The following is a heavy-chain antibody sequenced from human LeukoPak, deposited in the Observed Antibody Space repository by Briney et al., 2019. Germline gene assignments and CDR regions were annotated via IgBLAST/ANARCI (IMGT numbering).Heavy chain of an antibody. CDR2: IYYSGST. CDR3: ARHIQGGDSGYNYYYYYGMDV. CDR1: GGSISSYY. Sequence: TSETLSLTCTVSGGSISSYYWSWIRQPAGKGLGWIGSIYYSGSTYYNPSLKSRVTISVDTSKNQFSLKLSSVTAADTAVYYCARHIQGGDSGYNYYYYYGMDVWGQGTTVTVSS. V-gene: IGHV4-59*05. J-gene: IGHJ6*02. D-gene: IGHD5-12*01.